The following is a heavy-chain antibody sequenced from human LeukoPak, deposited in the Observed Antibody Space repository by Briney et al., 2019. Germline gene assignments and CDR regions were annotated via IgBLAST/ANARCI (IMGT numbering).Heavy chain of an antibody. CDR3: ARAYYDFWSGYHNWFDP. J-gene: IGHJ5*02. CDR2: IYHSGST. D-gene: IGHD3-3*01. V-gene: IGHV4-38-2*02. CDR1: GYSISSGYY. Sequence: SETLSLTCTVSGYSISSGYYWGWIRQPPGKGLEWIGSIYHSGSTYYNPSLKSRVTISVETSKNQFSLKLSSVTAADTAVYYCARAYYDFWSGYHNWFDPWGQGTLVTVSS.